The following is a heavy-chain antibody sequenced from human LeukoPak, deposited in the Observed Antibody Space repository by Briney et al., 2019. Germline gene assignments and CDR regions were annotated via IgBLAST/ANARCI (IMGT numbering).Heavy chain of an antibody. D-gene: IGHD6-19*01. V-gene: IGHV3-23*01. CDR1: GFTFSSYA. J-gene: IGHJ4*02. CDR2: ISGSGGST. CDR3: AKDVMYSSGWYYFDY. Sequence: GGSLRLSCAASGFTFSSYAMSWVRQAPGKGLEWVSTISGSGGSTYYADSVKGRFTISRDNSKNTLYLQMNSLRAEDTAVYYCAKDVMYSSGWYYFDYWGQGTLVTVSS.